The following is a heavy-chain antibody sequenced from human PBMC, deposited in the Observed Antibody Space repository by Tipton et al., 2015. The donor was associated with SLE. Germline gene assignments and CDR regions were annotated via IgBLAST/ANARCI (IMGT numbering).Heavy chain of an antibody. J-gene: IGHJ3*02. CDR1: GFTFSSYS. V-gene: IGHV3-21*01. CDR3: AVGLPDAFDI. D-gene: IGHD1-14*01. CDR2: ISSSSSYI. Sequence: GSLRLSCAASGFTFSSYSMNWVRQAPGKGLEWVSSISSSSSYIYYADSVKGRFTISRDNAKNSLYLQMNSLRAADTAVYYCAVGLPDAFDIWGQGTMVTVSS.